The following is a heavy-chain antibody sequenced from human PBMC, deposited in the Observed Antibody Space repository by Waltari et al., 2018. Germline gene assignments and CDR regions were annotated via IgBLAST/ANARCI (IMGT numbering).Heavy chain of an antibody. V-gene: IGHV3-53*01. CDR1: GLAVRCNY. Sequence: EVQLVGSGGGLIQPGGSLRLSCDAHGLAVRCNYMRWVRPAPGKGLEWLSAIYSGGNTFYADSVKGRFNISIDNSKNTLYLQMNSLRVDDTAVYYCARDDSYGQFMRFDFWGQGTVVTVSS. D-gene: IGHD5-18*01. CDR2: IYSGGNT. J-gene: IGHJ4*02. CDR3: ARDDSYGQFMRFDF.